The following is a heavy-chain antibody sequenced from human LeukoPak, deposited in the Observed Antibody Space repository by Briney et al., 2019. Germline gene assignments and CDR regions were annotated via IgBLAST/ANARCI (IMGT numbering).Heavy chain of an antibody. D-gene: IGHD3-10*01. V-gene: IGHV3-74*01. J-gene: IGHJ4*02. Sequence: GGSLRLSCAASGFTFSSYNMHWVRQAPGKGLVWISRINRDGSSTSHADSVKGRFTISRDNSKNTLYLQMDSLRVEDTAVYYCARDISGDYWGQGTLVTVSS. CDR3: ARDISGDY. CDR1: GFTFSSYN. CDR2: INRDGSST.